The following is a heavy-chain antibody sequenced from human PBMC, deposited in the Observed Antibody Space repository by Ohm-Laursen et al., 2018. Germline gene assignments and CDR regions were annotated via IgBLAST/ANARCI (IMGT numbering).Heavy chain of an antibody. D-gene: IGHD3-3*01. CDR3: ATSPTYYDFWSGYYT. Sequence: GTLSLTCTVSGGSIRRTTYYWGWIRQPPGKGLEWIGTIYYSGSTYNNPSLKSRVAISVDTAKNQFSLKLSSVTAADTAVYYCATSPTYYDFWSGYYTWGQGTMVTVSS. J-gene: IGHJ3*02. V-gene: IGHV4-39*01. CDR1: GGSIRRTTYY. CDR2: IYYSGST.